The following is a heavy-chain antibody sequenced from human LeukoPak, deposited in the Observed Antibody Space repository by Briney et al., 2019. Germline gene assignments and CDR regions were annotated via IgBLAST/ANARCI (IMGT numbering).Heavy chain of an antibody. J-gene: IGHJ6*02. V-gene: IGHV3-13*01. CDR3: ARGAPGPRRYYYGMDV. Sequence: GGSLRLSCAASGFTFRSYDMHWVRQATGKGLEWVSAIGTAGDTYYPGSVKGRFTISRENAKNSLYLQMNSLRAGDTAVYYCARGAPGPRRYYYGMDVWGQGTTVTVSS. CDR2: IGTAGDT. CDR1: GFTFRSYD.